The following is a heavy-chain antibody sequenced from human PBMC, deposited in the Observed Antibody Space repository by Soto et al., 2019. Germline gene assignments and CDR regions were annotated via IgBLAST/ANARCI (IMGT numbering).Heavy chain of an antibody. CDR1: GGTFSSYA. CDR3: ARDNRITIFGVVIRNWFDP. D-gene: IGHD3-3*01. V-gene: IGHV1-69*13. J-gene: IGHJ5*02. CDR2: IIPIFGTA. Sequence: GASVKVSCKASGGTFSSYAISWVRQAPGQGLEWMGGIIPIFGTANYAQKFQGRVTITADESTSTAYMELSSLRSEDTAVYYCARDNRITIFGVVIRNWFDPWGQGTLVTVSS.